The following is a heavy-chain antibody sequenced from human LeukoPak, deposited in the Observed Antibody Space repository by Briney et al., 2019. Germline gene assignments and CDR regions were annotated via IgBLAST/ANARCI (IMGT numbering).Heavy chain of an antibody. CDR2: ISGSGGST. J-gene: IGHJ4*02. D-gene: IGHD3-3*01. CDR3: AKGGYDFWSGYDIDY. V-gene: IGHV3-23*01. Sequence: GGSLRLSCAASGFTFSSYAMSWVRQAPGKGLEWVSAISGSGGSTYYADSVKGRFTISRDNSKNTLYLQMNSLRAEDTAVYYCAKGGYDFWSGYDIDYWGQGTLVTVSS. CDR1: GFTFSSYA.